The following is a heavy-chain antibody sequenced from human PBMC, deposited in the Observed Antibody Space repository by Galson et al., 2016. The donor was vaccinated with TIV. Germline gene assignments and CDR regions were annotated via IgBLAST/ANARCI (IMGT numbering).Heavy chain of an antibody. D-gene: IGHD3-22*01. CDR1: GGTFHKYT. CDR2: IVPILGMT. Sequence: SVKVSCKASGGTFHKYTISWVRQAPGQGLEWMGRIVPILGMTNYAEKFQGRVTITADRSTSTAYMELSSLRSEDTAVYYSHVVLTSGDSYGLDVWGQGTKVTVSS. V-gene: IGHV1-69*02. J-gene: IGHJ6*02. CDR3: HVVLTSGDSYGLDV.